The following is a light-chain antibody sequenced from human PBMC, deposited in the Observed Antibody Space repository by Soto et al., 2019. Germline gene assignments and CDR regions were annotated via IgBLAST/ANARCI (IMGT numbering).Light chain of an antibody. J-gene: IGKJ1*01. CDR3: QQYNGNSRT. V-gene: IGKV1-5*03. Sequence: DIQMTQSPSTLSASVGDRITITCRASQTISTWLAWYQQKPGRAPKFLIYEASSLQSGVPSRFSGSGSGTEFSLTISSLQPDDFATYYCQQYNGNSRTFGQGTKVEIK. CDR2: EAS. CDR1: QTISTW.